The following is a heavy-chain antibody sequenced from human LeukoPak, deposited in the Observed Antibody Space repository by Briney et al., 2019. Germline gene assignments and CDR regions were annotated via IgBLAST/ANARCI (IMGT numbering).Heavy chain of an antibody. CDR1: GGSISSSSYY. D-gene: IGHD6-13*01. J-gene: IGHJ4*02. V-gene: IGHV4-39*01. CDR2: IYYSGST. Sequence: SETLSLTCTVSGGSISSSSYYWGWIRQPPGQGLEWIGCIYYSGSTYYNPSLKSRVTISVDTSKNQFSLKLSSVTAADTAVYYCASIAAAGTRLDYWGQGTLVTVSS. CDR3: ASIAAAGTRLDY.